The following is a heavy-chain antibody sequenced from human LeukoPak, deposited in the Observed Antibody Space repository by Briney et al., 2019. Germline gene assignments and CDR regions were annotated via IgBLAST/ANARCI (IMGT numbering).Heavy chain of an antibody. CDR2: ISRSTSAI. V-gene: IGHV3-48*02. Sequence: GGSLRLSCAASGFTFSYYYMSGVRQAPGKGLEWISYISRSTSAIYYADSVKGRFTVSRDSAKNSLYLQMNSLRDDDTALYYCARDTAYAFDIWGQGTMVTVSS. D-gene: IGHD2-21*02. J-gene: IGHJ3*02. CDR3: ARDTAYAFDI. CDR1: GFTFSYYY.